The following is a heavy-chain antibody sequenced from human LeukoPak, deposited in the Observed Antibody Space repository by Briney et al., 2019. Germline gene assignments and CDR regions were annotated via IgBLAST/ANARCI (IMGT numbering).Heavy chain of an antibody. CDR1: GGSISSGGYY. V-gene: IGHV4-31*03. CDR2: IYYSGST. D-gene: IGHD2-21*01. CDR3: ARQSMSAVFDY. Sequence: SETLSLTCTVSGGSISSGGYYWSWIRQHPGKGLGWIGYIYYSGSTYYNPSLKSRVTISVDTSKNQFSLKLSSVTAADTAVYYCARQSMSAVFDYWGQGTLVTVSS. J-gene: IGHJ4*02.